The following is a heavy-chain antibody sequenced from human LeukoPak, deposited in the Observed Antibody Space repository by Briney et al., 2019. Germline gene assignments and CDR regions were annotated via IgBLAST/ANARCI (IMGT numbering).Heavy chain of an antibody. Sequence: SETLSLTCTVSGGSISSSSYYWGWIRQPPGKGLEWIGSIYYSGSTYYNPSLKSRVTISVDTSKNQFSLKLSSVTAADTAVYYCARDVSVATYYFDYWGQGTLVTVSS. CDR1: GGSISSSSYY. J-gene: IGHJ4*02. CDR3: ARDVSVATYYFDY. D-gene: IGHD5-12*01. CDR2: IYYSGST. V-gene: IGHV4-39*02.